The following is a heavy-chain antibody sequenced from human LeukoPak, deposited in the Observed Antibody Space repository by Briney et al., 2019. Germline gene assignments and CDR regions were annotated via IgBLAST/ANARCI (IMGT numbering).Heavy chain of an antibody. D-gene: IGHD3-10*01. CDR1: GGSISSYY. CDR3: ARVSITMVRGVILYYFDY. V-gene: IGHV4-59*01. J-gene: IGHJ4*02. Sequence: KSSETLSLTCTVSGGSISSYYWSWIRQPPGKGLEWIGNIYYSGSTNYNPSLKSRVTISVDTSKNQFSLKLSSVTAADTAVYYCARVSITMVRGVILYYFDYWGQGTLVTVSS. CDR2: IYYSGST.